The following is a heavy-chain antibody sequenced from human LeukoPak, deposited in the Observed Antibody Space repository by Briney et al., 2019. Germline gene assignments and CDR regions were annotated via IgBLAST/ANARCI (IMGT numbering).Heavy chain of an antibody. J-gene: IGHJ4*02. CDR2: ISGSGGST. V-gene: IGHV3-23*01. Sequence: GGSLRLSCAASGFTFSSYAMSWVRQAPGKGLEWVSAISGSGGSTYYADSVKGRFTISRDNSKNTLYLQMNSLRAEDTAVYYCAKDQLNYYDSSGPTLYWGQGTLVTVSS. CDR3: AKDQLNYYDSSGPTLY. CDR1: GFTFSSYA. D-gene: IGHD3-22*01.